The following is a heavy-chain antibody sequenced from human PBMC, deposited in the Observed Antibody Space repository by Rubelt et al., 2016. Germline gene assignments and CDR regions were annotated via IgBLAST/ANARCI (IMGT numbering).Heavy chain of an antibody. CDR3: ATGIIRLKPFDY. D-gene: IGHD2-15*01. J-gene: IGHJ4*02. V-gene: IGHV1-24*01. Sequence: GLEWMGGFDPEDGETIYAQKFQGRVTMTEDTSTDTAYMELSSLRSEDTAVYYRATGIIRLKPFDYWGQGTLVTVSS. CDR2: FDPEDGET.